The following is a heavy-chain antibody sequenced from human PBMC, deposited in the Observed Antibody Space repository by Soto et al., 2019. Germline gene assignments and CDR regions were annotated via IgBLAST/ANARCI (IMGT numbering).Heavy chain of an antibody. CDR1: GGSFSGYY. V-gene: IGHV4-34*01. CDR3: ARVRGYRDY. D-gene: IGHD3-22*01. Sequence: QVQLQQWGAGLLKPSETLSLTCAVYGGSFSGYYWSWIRQPPGKGLEWIGEINHSGSTNYNPSLKXRXTXXVDTAKNQFSLQLSSVTAADTAVYYCARVRGYRDYWGQGTLVTVSS. CDR2: INHSGST. J-gene: IGHJ4*02.